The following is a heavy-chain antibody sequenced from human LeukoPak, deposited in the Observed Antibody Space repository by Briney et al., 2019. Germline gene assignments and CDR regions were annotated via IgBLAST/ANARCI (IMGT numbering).Heavy chain of an antibody. Sequence: GASVKVSCKASGYTFTSYAMNWVRQAPGQGLEWMGCINTNTGNPTYAQGFTGRFVFSLDTSVSTAYLQISSLKAEDTAVYYCASSYIATAGSVLYYGMDVWGQGTTVTVSS. CDR3: ASSYIATAGSVLYYGMDV. J-gene: IGHJ6*02. D-gene: IGHD6-13*01. CDR2: INTNTGNP. V-gene: IGHV7-4-1*02. CDR1: GYTFTSYA.